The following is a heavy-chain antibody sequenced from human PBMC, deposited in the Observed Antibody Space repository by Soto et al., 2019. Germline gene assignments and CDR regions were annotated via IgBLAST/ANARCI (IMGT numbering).Heavy chain of an antibody. J-gene: IGHJ4*02. Sequence: SETLSLTCAVSGGSISSSNFYWGWFRQPPGKGLEWIGSFRFGGSTHYSPSLESRLTISVDTSKNQISLKLRSVTATDTAVYYCAKDASCYSCGAWGQGALVTVSS. V-gene: IGHV4-39*01. D-gene: IGHD2-15*01. CDR3: AKDASCYSCGA. CDR1: GGSISSSNFY. CDR2: FRFGGST.